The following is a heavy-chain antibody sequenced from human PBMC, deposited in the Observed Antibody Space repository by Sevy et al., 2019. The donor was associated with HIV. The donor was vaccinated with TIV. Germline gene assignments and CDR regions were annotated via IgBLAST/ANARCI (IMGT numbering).Heavy chain of an antibody. V-gene: IGHV1-18*01. CDR1: GYTFTSYG. Sequence: ASVKVSCKASGYTFTSYGISWVRQAPGQGLEWMGWISAYNGNTNYAQKLQGRVTMTTDTSTSTAYMELRSLRSDDTAGYYCARKTTMVRNYYYGMDVWGQGTTVTVSS. CDR3: ARKTTMVRNYYYGMDV. CDR2: ISAYNGNT. D-gene: IGHD3-10*01. J-gene: IGHJ6*02.